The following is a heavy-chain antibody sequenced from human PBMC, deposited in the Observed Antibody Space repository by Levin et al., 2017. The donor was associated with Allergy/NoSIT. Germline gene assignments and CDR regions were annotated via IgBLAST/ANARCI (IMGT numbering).Heavy chain of an antibody. CDR3: AKKQGGTSGFSFDV. J-gene: IGHJ3*01. CDR2: ITGGGFNT. CDR1: GFTISEYA. Sequence: VASVKVSCAASGFTISEYAMAWVRQAPGKGLEWVSVITGGGFNTYYGDSLKGRFTVSRDDSKNTLYLELNSLRAEDTAIYYCAKKQGGTSGFSFDVWGQGTMVTVSS. D-gene: IGHD1-1*01. V-gene: IGHV3-23*01.